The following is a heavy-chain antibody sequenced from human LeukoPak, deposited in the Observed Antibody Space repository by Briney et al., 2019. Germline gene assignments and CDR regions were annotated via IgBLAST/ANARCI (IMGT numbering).Heavy chain of an antibody. D-gene: IGHD3-3*01. V-gene: IGHV7-4-1*02. CDR1: GYTFTSYA. J-gene: IGHJ1*01. Sequence: ASVKVSCKASGYTFTSYAMNWVRQAPGQGLEWMGWINTNTGNPTYAQGFTGRFVFSLDTSVSTAYLQISSLKAEDTAVYYCARTEFGTTYYDFWSGYTEYFQHWGQGTLVTVSS. CDR3: ARTEFGTTYYDFWSGYTEYFQH. CDR2: INTNTGNP.